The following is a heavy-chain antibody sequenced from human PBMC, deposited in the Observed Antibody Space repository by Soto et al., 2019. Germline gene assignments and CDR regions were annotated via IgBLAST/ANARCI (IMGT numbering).Heavy chain of an antibody. CDR2: IWYDGSNK. CDR1: GFTFSSYG. D-gene: IGHD1-20*01. Sequence: QVQLVESGGGVVQPGRSLRLSCAASGFTFSSYGMHWVRQAPGKGLEWVAVIWYDGSNKYYADSVKGRFTISRDNSKNTLYLQMNSLRAEDTAVYYCARDLVNNWNDVGWFDPWGQGTLVTVSS. CDR3: ARDLVNNWNDVGWFDP. V-gene: IGHV3-33*01. J-gene: IGHJ5*02.